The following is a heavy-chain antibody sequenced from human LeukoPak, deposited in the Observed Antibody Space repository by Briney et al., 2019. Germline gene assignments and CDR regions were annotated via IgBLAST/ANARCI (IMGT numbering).Heavy chain of an antibody. D-gene: IGHD3-22*01. V-gene: IGHV3-15*01. Sequence: GGSLRLSCAASGFTFSNAWMSWVRQAPGKGLEWVGRIKSKTDGGTTDYAAPVKGRFTISRGDSKNTQYLQMNSLKTEDTAVYYCTTEGPFDSSGYSVSPYWGQGTLVTVSS. CDR2: IKSKTDGGTT. CDR1: GFTFSNAW. CDR3: TTEGPFDSSGYSVSPY. J-gene: IGHJ4*02.